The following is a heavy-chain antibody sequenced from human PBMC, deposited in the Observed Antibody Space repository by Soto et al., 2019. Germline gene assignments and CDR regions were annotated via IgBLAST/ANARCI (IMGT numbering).Heavy chain of an antibody. J-gene: IGHJ3*02. V-gene: IGHV1-69*13. CDR3: ARGFPHYYDSSGYYYLRPAFDI. CDR1: GGTFSSYA. D-gene: IGHD3-22*01. CDR2: IIPIFGTA. Sequence: ASVKVSCKASGGTFSSYAISWVRQAPGQGLEWMGGIIPIFGTANYAQKFQGRVTITADESTSTAYMELSSLRSEDTAVYYCARGFPHYYDSSGYYYLRPAFDIWGQGTMVTVSS.